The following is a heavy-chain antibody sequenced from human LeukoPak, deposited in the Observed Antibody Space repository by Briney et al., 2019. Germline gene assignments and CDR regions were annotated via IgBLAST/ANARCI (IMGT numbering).Heavy chain of an antibody. J-gene: IGHJ4*02. V-gene: IGHV3-64*01. Sequence: GGSLRLSCAVSGFTFSSYAMRWVRQAPGKRLEYVSAITNNGDSTYYANSVKGRFIISRDNSKNTLYLQMGSLRAEDMAVYYCARVGDKGAFDYWGQGTLVTVSS. CDR3: ARVGDKGAFDY. CDR2: ITNNGDST. D-gene: IGHD3-16*01. CDR1: GFTFSSYA.